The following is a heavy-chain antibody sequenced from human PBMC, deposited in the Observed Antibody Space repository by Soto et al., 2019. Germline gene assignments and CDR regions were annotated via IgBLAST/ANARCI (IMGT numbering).Heavy chain of an antibody. V-gene: IGHV4-4*07. CDR3: ARANVGPPGGGSWIMPFDF. D-gene: IGHD2-15*01. Sequence: QVKLQESGPGLVKPSETLSLTCTVSGGSISSYYWSWIRQSAGQGLEWIGRIYPGGSTNFNPPLKSRVTMSADTSKNQFSLRLTSVTAADTAVYYCARANVGPPGGGSWIMPFDFWGQGTLVTVSS. CDR2: IYPGGST. CDR1: GGSISSYY. J-gene: IGHJ4*02.